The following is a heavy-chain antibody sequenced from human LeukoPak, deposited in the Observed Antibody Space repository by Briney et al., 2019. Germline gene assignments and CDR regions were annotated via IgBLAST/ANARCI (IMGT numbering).Heavy chain of an antibody. Sequence: PSETLSLTCTVSGDSISSYYWSWIRQPPGKGLEWIGHIYYSGSTNYNPSLKSRVTISLHTSKNQFPLNLTSVTAADTAVYHCARAYDFWSGYYSPTWFDPWGQGTLVTVSS. J-gene: IGHJ5*02. CDR2: IYYSGST. V-gene: IGHV4-59*01. CDR3: ARAYDFWSGYYSPTWFDP. D-gene: IGHD3/OR15-3a*01. CDR1: GDSISSYY.